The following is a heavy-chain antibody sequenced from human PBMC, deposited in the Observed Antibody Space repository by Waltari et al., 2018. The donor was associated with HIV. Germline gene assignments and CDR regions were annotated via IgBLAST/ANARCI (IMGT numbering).Heavy chain of an antibody. Sequence: QVQLVESAGGVVQPGSSLGLTCRASGCTLSRSGMHWVRQAPGKGLEWLAVVWYDGKNKYYADSVKGRFTVSRDNSKNTLFLQMNSLRVDDTAVYYCARTPYDTSGYCFDYWGQGTLVTVSS. CDR2: VWYDGKNK. V-gene: IGHV3-33*01. CDR3: ARTPYDTSGYCFDY. CDR1: GCTLSRSG. J-gene: IGHJ4*02. D-gene: IGHD3-22*01.